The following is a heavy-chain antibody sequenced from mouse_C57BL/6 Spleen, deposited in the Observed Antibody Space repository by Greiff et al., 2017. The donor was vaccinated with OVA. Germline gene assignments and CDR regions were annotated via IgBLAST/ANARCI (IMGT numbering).Heavy chain of an antibody. V-gene: IGHV3-6*01. CDR3: ARGDGNYWYFDV. Sequence: VQLQQSGPGLVKPSQSLSLTCSVTGYSITSGYYWNWIRQFPGNKLEWMGYISYDGSNNYNPSLKNRISITRDTSKNQFFLKLNSVTTEDTATYYCARGDGNYWYFDVWGTGTTVTVSS. CDR1: GYSITSGYY. CDR2: ISYDGSN. D-gene: IGHD2-1*01. J-gene: IGHJ1*03.